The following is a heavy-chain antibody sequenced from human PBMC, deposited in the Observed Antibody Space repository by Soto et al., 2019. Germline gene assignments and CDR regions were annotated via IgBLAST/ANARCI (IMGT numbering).Heavy chain of an antibody. Sequence: EVQLLESGGGLVQPGGSLILSCTASGFPFSDYAMSWIRQAPGKGLQWLSTISGSGSSRYTADSVRGRFTISRDNSRNTLSLQINGLRAEDTAVYFCAKYYMVTTSYYYYHGLDVWGQGTTVTVSS. CDR1: GFPFSDYA. J-gene: IGHJ6*02. CDR3: AKYYMVTTSYYYYHGLDV. V-gene: IGHV3-23*01. CDR2: ISGSGSSR. D-gene: IGHD2-21*02.